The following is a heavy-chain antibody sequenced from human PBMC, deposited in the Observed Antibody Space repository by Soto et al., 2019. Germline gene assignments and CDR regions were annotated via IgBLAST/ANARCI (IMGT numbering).Heavy chain of an antibody. CDR3: ARAYAANCFDF. D-gene: IGHD2-15*01. J-gene: IGHJ4*02. V-gene: IGHV4-59*01. Sequence: SETLSLTCTVSGGSIRSYYWSWIRQPPGKGLEWIGYIYYSGSTNYNPSPKSRVTISVDTSKNQFSLKLSSVTAADTAVYYCARAYAANCFDFWGQGTLVTVSS. CDR2: IYYSGST. CDR1: GGSIRSYY.